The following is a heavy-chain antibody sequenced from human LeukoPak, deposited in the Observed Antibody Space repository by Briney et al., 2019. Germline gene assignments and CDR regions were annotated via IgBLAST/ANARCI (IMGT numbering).Heavy chain of an antibody. CDR3: ARDRGTWIQLWYFDY. D-gene: IGHD5-18*01. Sequence: PGGSLRLSCAASGFTFDDYAMHWVRQAPGKGLEWVSGISWNSGSIGYADSVKGRFTISRDNAKNSLYLQMNSLRAEDTAVYYCARDRGTWIQLWYFDYWGQGTLVTVSS. CDR2: ISWNSGSI. V-gene: IGHV3-9*01. J-gene: IGHJ4*02. CDR1: GFTFDDYA.